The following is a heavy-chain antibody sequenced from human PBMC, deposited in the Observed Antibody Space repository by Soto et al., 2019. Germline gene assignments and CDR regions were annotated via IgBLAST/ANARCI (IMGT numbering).Heavy chain of an antibody. J-gene: IGHJ4*02. V-gene: IGHV4-31*03. CDR3: AGDSYEGYYFDY. CDR2: IYYSGST. D-gene: IGHD5-18*01. CDR1: GGSISSGGYY. Sequence: KTSETLSLTCTVSGGSISSGGYYWSWIRQHPGKGLEWIGYIYYSGSTYYNPSLKSRVTISVDTSKNQFSLKLSSVTAADTAVYYCAGDSYEGYYFDYWGQGTLVTVSS.